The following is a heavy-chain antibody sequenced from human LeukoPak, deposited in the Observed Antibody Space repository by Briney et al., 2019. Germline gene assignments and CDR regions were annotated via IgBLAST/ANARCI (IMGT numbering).Heavy chain of an antibody. CDR1: GGSISSSSFY. CDR3: ARAVGYCSGGSCYPWYFDY. J-gene: IGHJ4*02. D-gene: IGHD2-15*01. CDR2: IYYSGNT. V-gene: IGHV4-39*01. Sequence: SETLSLTCTVSGGSISSSSFYWGWIRQPPGKGLEWIGSIYYSGNTYYNPSLKSRVTISVDTSKNQFSLQLNSVTPEDTAVYYCARAVGYCSGGSCYPWYFDYWGQGTLVTVSS.